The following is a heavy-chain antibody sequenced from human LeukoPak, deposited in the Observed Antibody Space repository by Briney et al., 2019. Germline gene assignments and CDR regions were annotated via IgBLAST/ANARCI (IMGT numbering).Heavy chain of an antibody. Sequence: GGSLRLSCAASGFTFSSYAMHWVRQAPGKGLEWVAVISYDGSNKYYADSVKGRFTISRDNSKNTLYLQMNSLRAEDTAVYYCAGGSGSYYIVDYWGQGTLVTVSS. CDR2: ISYDGSNK. V-gene: IGHV3-30-3*01. CDR3: AGGSGSYYIVDY. D-gene: IGHD3-10*01. J-gene: IGHJ4*02. CDR1: GFTFSSYA.